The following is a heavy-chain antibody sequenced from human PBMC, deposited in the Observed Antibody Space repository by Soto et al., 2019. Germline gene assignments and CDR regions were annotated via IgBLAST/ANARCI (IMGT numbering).Heavy chain of an antibody. V-gene: IGHV3-23*01. CDR3: AKDDVLRYFDWCPDAFDI. D-gene: IGHD3-9*01. J-gene: IGHJ3*02. CDR1: GFTCSSYA. CDR2: ISGSGGST. Sequence: EVQLLESGGGLVQPGGSLRLSCAAAGFTCSSYAMSWVRQAPGKGLEWVSAISGSGGSTYYADSVKGRFTISRDNSKNTLYLPMNSLRAEDTAVYYCAKDDVLRYFDWCPDAFDIWGQGTMVTVSS.